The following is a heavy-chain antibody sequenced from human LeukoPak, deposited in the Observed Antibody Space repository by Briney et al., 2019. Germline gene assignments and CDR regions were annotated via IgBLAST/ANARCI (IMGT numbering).Heavy chain of an antibody. D-gene: IGHD3-9*01. Sequence: SVKVSCKASGFTFTSSAMQWVRQARGQRLEWIGWIVVGSGNTNYAQKFQERVTITRDMSTSTAYMELSSLRSEDTAVYYCAADTRDDILTGYSNYYYYGMDVWGQGTTVTVSS. CDR2: IVVGSGNT. V-gene: IGHV1-58*02. CDR3: AADTRDDILTGYSNYYYYGMDV. CDR1: GFTFTSSA. J-gene: IGHJ6*02.